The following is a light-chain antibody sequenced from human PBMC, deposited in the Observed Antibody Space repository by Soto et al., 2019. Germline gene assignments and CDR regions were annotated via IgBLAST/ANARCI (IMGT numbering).Light chain of an antibody. CDR3: LQDINYPWT. V-gene: IGKV1-12*01. J-gene: IGKJ1*01. CDR1: QGISSW. Sequence: DIQMTQSPSFESASVGDRVTISCRASQGISSWLAWYQQKAGKAPKLLIYGASNLQSGVPPRFSGSGSGTDFTLAISSLQPEDSATYYCLQDINYPWTFGQGTKVDIK. CDR2: GAS.